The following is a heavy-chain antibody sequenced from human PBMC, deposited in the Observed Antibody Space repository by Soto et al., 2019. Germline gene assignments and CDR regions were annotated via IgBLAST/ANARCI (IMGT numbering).Heavy chain of an antibody. Sequence: SETLSLTCAVYCGSFSGYYWSWIRQPPGKGLEWIGEINHSGSTNYNPSLKSRVTISVDTSKNQFSLKLSSVTAADTAVYYCARQRSPSTADLPFDYWGQGTLVTVSS. CDR1: CGSFSGYY. CDR2: INHSGST. D-gene: IGHD3-3*01. CDR3: ARQRSPSTADLPFDY. J-gene: IGHJ4*02. V-gene: IGHV4-34*01.